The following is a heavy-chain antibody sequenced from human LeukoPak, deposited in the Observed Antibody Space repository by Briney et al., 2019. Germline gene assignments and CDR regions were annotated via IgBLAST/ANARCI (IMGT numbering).Heavy chain of an antibody. CDR1: GFTFSTYA. CDR2: ISYDGNNK. V-gene: IGHV3-30-3*01. Sequence: GGSLRLSCAASGFTFSTYALHWVRQAPGKGLEWVAVISYDGNNKYNADSVKGRFTISRDNSKNTLYLQMNSLRAEDTAVYYCARQSYYGSGTSATHWGQGTLVTVSS. J-gene: IGHJ4*02. D-gene: IGHD3-10*01. CDR3: ARQSYYGSGTSATH.